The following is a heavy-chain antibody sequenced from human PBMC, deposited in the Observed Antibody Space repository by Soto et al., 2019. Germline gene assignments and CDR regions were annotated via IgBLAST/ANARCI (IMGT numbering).Heavy chain of an antibody. CDR3: ARRTMVRGANWFDP. D-gene: IGHD3-10*01. J-gene: IGHJ5*02. CDR2: INAGNGNT. V-gene: IGHV1-3*01. Sequence: QVQLVQSGAAVKKPGASVKVSCKASGYTFTSYAMHWVRQAPGQRLEWMGWINAGNGNTKYSQKFQGRVTITRDTSASTAYRELSSLRAEDTAVYYCARRTMVRGANWFDPWAREPWSPSPQ. CDR1: GYTFTSYA.